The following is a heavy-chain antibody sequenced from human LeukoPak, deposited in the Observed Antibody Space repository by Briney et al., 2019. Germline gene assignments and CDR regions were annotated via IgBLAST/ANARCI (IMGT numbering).Heavy chain of an antibody. Sequence: SETLSLTCAVYGGSFSGYYWSWIRQPPGKGLEWIGEINHSGSTNYNPSLKSRVTISVDTSKNQFSLKLSSVTAADTAVYYCAMETILAGGLELDYWGQGNLVTVSS. CDR2: INHSGST. J-gene: IGHJ4*02. CDR1: GGSFSGYY. CDR3: AMETILAGGLELDY. V-gene: IGHV4-34*01. D-gene: IGHD1-1*01.